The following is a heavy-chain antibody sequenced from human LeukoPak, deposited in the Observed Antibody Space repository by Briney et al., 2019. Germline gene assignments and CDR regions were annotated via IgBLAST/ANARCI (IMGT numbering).Heavy chain of an antibody. D-gene: IGHD2-2*01. CDR3: ARVPAAYAYYFDY. CDR1: GFTFSDHY. V-gene: IGHV3-72*01. Sequence: GGSLRLSCATSGFTFSDHYMDWVRQAPGKGLEWVGRTRNKANSYIAEYAASVKGRFTISRDDSRSSLFLQMNSLKTEDTAVYYCARVPAAYAYYFDYWGQGTLVTVSS. CDR2: TRNKANSYIA. J-gene: IGHJ4*02.